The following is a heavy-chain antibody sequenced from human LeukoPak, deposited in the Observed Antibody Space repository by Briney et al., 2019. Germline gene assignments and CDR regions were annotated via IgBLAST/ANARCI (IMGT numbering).Heavy chain of an antibody. CDR2: IKGKTDGGTT. D-gene: IGHD6-19*01. J-gene: IGHJ3*02. V-gene: IGHV3-15*01. CDR3: TTDFRARIAVAGSGI. CDR1: GFTFSNAW. Sequence: GGSLRLSCAASGFTFSNAWMSWVRQAPGKGLEWVGRIKGKTDGGTTDYAAPVKGRFTISRDDSKNTLYLQMNSLKTEDTAVYYCTTDFRARIAVAGSGIWGQGTMVTVSS.